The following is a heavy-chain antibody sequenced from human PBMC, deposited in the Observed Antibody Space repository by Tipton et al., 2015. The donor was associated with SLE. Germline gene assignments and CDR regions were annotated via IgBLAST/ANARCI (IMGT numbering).Heavy chain of an antibody. Sequence: TLSLTCTVSGASIRSTTFYWGWIRQPPGKGLEWIGYTHYSGTTNYDPSLKSRVTMSVDTSKNQFSLKLSSVTAADTAMYYCAGRTAASGTLYLWGQGALVTVSS. CDR2: THYSGTT. D-gene: IGHD6-13*01. V-gene: IGHV4-61*05. J-gene: IGHJ5*02. CDR3: AGRTAASGTLYL. CDR1: GASIRSTTFY.